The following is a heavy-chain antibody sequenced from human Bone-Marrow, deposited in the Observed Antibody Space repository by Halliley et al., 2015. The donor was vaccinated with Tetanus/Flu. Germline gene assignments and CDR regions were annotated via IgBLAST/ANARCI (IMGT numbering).Heavy chain of an antibody. D-gene: IGHD3-3*01. Sequence: SLRLSCAASGFTFDDYAMHWVRQAPGKGLEWVSGISWNSGSLDYADSVKGRFSISRDNAKNSLYLQMNSLRTEDTAFYYCAKNKGFDFWWGSAYWGQGTLFTVSS. CDR3: AKNKGFDFWWGSAY. J-gene: IGHJ4*01. V-gene: IGHV3-9*01. CDR2: ISWNSGSL. CDR1: GFTFDDYA.